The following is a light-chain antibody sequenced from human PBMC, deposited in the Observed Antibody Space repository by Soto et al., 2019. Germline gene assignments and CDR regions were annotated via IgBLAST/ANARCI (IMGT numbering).Light chain of an antibody. J-gene: IGKJ2*01. CDR3: QHSYINPRYT. V-gene: IGKV1-39*01. CDR1: QSMSSH. CDR2: SSS. Sequence: DIQITQAPSSLSASVGDRVTSTSLASQSMSSHLNWHQHEPGRPPRLLIVSSSILQEGVPSRFSGSGTDRHLTQPIDSLKPEDFDTDYCQHSYINPRYTLVQGT.